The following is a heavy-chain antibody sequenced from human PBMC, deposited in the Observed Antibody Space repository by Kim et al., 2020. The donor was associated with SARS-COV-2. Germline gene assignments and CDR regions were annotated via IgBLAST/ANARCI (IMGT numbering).Heavy chain of an antibody. CDR3: ARLGGDYYGSGEYYYGMDV. J-gene: IGHJ6*02. Sequence: SRVTISVDTFKNQFSLKLSSVTAADTAVYYCARLGGDYYGSGEYYYGMDVWGQGTTVTVSS. V-gene: IGHV4-39*01. D-gene: IGHD3-10*01.